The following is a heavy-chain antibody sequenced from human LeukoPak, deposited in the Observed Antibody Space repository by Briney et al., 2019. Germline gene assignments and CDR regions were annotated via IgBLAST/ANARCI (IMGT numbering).Heavy chain of an antibody. J-gene: IGHJ2*01. CDR3: ARQDYYDSGAWYFDL. V-gene: IGHV4-4*02. CDR2: IYHSGST. Sequence: PSETLSLTCAVSGGSIRSSNWWSWVRQPPGEGLEWIGEIYHSGSTNYNPSLKSRVTISEDKSKNQFSLKLTSVTAADTAVYYCARQDYYDSGAWYFDLWGRGTLVTVSS. D-gene: IGHD3-22*01. CDR1: GGSIRSSNW.